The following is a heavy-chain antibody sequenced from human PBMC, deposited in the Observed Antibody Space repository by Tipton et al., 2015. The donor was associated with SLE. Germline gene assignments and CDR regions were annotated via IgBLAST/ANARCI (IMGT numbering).Heavy chain of an antibody. D-gene: IGHD2-15*01. V-gene: IGHV3-23*03. CDR1: GFIFSDYP. Sequence: SLRLSCAASGFIFSDYPMSWVRQAPGKGLQWVSVIFSGGNTYYADSVQGRFTISRDVSESTLYLQMNSLRVEDTAIYYCAKEGGGGNFDYWGQGTLVTVSS. J-gene: IGHJ4*02. CDR2: IFSGGNT. CDR3: AKEGGGGNFDY.